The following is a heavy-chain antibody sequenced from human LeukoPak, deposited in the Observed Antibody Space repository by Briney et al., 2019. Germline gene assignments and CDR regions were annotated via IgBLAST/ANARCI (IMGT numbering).Heavy chain of an antibody. V-gene: IGHV4-30-2*01. D-gene: IGHD2-2*01. J-gene: IGHJ4*02. CDR1: GGSISSGGYS. Sequence: SQTLSLTCAVSGGSISSGGYSWSWIRQPPGKGLEWVGYIYHSGSTYYNPSLKSRLTISVDRSKNQFSLKLSSVTAADTAVYYCARSSAAIIDYWGQGTLVTVSS. CDR3: ARSSAAIIDY. CDR2: IYHSGST.